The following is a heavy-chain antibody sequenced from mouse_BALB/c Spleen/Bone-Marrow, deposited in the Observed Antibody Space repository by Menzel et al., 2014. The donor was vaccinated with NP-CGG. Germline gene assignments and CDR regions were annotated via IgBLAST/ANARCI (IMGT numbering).Heavy chain of an antibody. J-gene: IGHJ4*01. Sequence: VKLMESGAELVRPGTSVKISCKASGYTFTNYWLGWVKQRPGNGLEWFGDIYPGGGYTDYNEKFKGKATLTADTSSSPVYMQLSSLTSEDSAVYFCARDMITTRAIDYWGQGTSVTVSS. D-gene: IGHD2-4*01. V-gene: IGHV1-63*02. CDR2: IYPGGGYT. CDR1: GYTFTNYW. CDR3: ARDMITTRAIDY.